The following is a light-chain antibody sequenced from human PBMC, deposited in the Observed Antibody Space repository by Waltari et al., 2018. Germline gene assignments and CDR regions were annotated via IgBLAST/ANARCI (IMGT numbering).Light chain of an antibody. Sequence: QSALPQPPSASGSLGQSVAISCTGTTNDVGGYNYASWYQQHPGKAPNLMIHEFSMRPSGVPDRFSGSKSGNTASLTVSGLQAEDEADYYCSSYTGSNSFVFGTGTKVTVL. CDR2: EFS. CDR1: TNDVGGYNY. J-gene: IGLJ1*01. V-gene: IGLV2-8*01. CDR3: SSYTGSNSFV.